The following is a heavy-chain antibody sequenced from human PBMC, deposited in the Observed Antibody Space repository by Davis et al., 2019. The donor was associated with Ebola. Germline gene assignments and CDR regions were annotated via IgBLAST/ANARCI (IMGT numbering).Heavy chain of an antibody. CDR3: AREAGTPWYYGMDV. V-gene: IGHV1-46*01. J-gene: IGHJ6*02. CDR1: GYTFTSYG. D-gene: IGHD1-1*01. Sequence: AASVKVSCKASGYTFTSYGISWVRQAPGQGLEWMGIINPSGGSTSYAQKFQGRVTMTRDTSTSTVYMELSSLRSEDTAVYYCAREAGTPWYYGMDVWGQGTTVTVSS. CDR2: INPSGGST.